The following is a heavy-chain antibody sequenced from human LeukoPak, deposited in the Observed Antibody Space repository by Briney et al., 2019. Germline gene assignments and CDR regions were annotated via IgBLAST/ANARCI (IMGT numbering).Heavy chain of an antibody. CDR1: GFTFSSYS. Sequence: AGGSLRLSCAASGFTFSSYSMNWVRQAPGKGLEWVSSISSGSSYIHYADSVKGRFTISRDNAKNSLYLQMNSLRADDTAVYYCARGEWLYKFDYWGQGTLVSVSS. J-gene: IGHJ4*02. CDR2: ISSGSSYI. CDR3: ARGEWLYKFDY. V-gene: IGHV3-21*01. D-gene: IGHD6-19*01.